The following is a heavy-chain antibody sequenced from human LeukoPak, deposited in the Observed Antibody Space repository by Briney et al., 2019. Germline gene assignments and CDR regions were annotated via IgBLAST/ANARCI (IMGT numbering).Heavy chain of an antibody. CDR1: GFTFSSYA. CDR2: IRGSGGGT. Sequence: GGSLRLSCAASGFTFSSYAMSWVRQAPGKGLEWVSAIRGSGGGTNYGDSVKGRFTISRDNAKNSLYLQMNSLRAEDTAVYYCARDRSTGLEDYWGQGTLVTVSS. V-gene: IGHV3-23*01. CDR3: ARDRSTGLEDY. J-gene: IGHJ4*02. D-gene: IGHD1-1*01.